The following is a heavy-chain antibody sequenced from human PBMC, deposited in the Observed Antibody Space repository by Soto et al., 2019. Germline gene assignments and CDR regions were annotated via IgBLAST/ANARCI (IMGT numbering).Heavy chain of an antibody. CDR3: ARVGYCTNGVCYPFDY. J-gene: IGHJ4*02. D-gene: IGHD2-8*01. V-gene: IGHV1-69*13. Sequence: SVKVSCKASGGTFSSYAISWVRQAPGQGLEWMGGIIPIFGTANYAQKFQGRVTITADESTSTAYMELSSLRSEDTAVYYCARVGYCTNGVCYPFDYWGQGTLVTVSS. CDR2: IIPIFGTA. CDR1: GGTFSSYA.